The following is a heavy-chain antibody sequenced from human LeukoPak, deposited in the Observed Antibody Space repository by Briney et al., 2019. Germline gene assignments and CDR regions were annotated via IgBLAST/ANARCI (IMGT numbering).Heavy chain of an antibody. CDR2: IYYGGST. V-gene: IGHV4-39*07. CDR3: AKSTYYYDTFVNAFDL. D-gene: IGHD3-22*01. CDR1: GGSISSGDYY. Sequence: SQTLSLTCTVSGGSISSGDYYWSWIRQPPGKGLEWIGSIYYGGSTYYNASLRSRVTTSVDTSKNEFSLKLSSVTAADTAVYYCAKSTYYYDTFVNAFDLWGQGTVVTVSS. J-gene: IGHJ3*01.